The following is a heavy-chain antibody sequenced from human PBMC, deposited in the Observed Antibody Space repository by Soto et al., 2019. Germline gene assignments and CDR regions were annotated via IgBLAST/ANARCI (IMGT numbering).Heavy chain of an antibody. CDR3: ARHSVVTRSVYFDY. D-gene: IGHD2-21*02. CDR1: GGSISSSSYY. J-gene: IGHJ4*02. Sequence: SETLSLTCAVSGGSISSSSYYWGWIRQPPGKGLEWIGSIYYSGSTYYNPSLKSRVTISVDTSKNQFSLKLSSVTAADTAVYYCARHSVVTRSVYFDYWGQGTLVTVSS. V-gene: IGHV4-39*01. CDR2: IYYSGST.